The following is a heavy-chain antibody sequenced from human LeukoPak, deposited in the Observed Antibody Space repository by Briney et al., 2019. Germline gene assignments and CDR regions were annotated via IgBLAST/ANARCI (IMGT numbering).Heavy chain of an antibody. V-gene: IGHV3-66*01. Sequence: GGSLRLSCAASGFTVSSDDMSWGRQAPGKGLEWGSIIYSGGSTYYADSVKGRFNISRDNSKNTLYLQMKSPRAEDTAVYYCARDPGGYSGSSRFDPWGQGTLVTVSS. CDR1: GFTVSSDD. J-gene: IGHJ5*02. CDR3: ARDPGGYSGSSRFDP. CDR2: IYSGGST. D-gene: IGHD1-26*01.